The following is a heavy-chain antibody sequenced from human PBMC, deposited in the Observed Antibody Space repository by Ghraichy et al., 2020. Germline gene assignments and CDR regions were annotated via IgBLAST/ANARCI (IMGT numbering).Heavy chain of an antibody. CDR3: ARALRVAAAGPNFDY. CDR2: INHSGST. CDR1: GGSFSGYY. V-gene: IGHV4-34*01. Sequence: SETLSLTCAVYGGSFSGYYWSWIRQPPGKGLEWIGEINHSGSTNYNPSLKSRVTISVDTSKNQFSLKLSSVTAADTAVYYFARALRVAAAGPNFDYWGQGTLVTVSS. D-gene: IGHD6-13*01. J-gene: IGHJ4*02.